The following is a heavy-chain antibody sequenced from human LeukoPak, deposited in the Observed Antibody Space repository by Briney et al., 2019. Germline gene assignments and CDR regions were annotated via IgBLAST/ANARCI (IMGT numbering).Heavy chain of an antibody. CDR1: GGTFSSYA. Sequence: GASVKVSCKASGGTFSSYAISWVRQAPGQGLEWMGGIIPIFGTANYAQKFQGRVTITADESTSTAYMELSSLRSEDTAVYYCARYCSSTGCYEGYYYYGMDVWGQGTTVTVSS. CDR3: ARYCSSTGCYEGYYYYGMDV. V-gene: IGHV1-69*01. D-gene: IGHD2-2*01. CDR2: IIPIFGTA. J-gene: IGHJ6*02.